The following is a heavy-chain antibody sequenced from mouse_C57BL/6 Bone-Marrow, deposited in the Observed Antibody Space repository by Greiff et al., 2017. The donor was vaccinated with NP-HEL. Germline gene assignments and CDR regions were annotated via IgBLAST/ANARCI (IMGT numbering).Heavy chain of an antibody. V-gene: IGHV1-74*01. CDR1: GYTFTSYW. CDR3: AIGITTVVEGFDY. J-gene: IGHJ2*01. Sequence: VQLQQPGAELVKPGASVKASCKASGYTFTSYWMHWVKQRPGQGLEWIGRIHPSDSDTNYNQKFKGKATLTVDKSSSTAYMQLSSLTSEDSAVYYCAIGITTVVEGFDYWGQGTTLTVSS. D-gene: IGHD1-1*01. CDR2: IHPSDSDT.